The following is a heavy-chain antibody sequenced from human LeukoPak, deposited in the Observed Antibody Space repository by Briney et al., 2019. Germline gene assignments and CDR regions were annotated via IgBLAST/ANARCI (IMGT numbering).Heavy chain of an antibody. CDR3: ARGAKPALWFGGPYFDY. CDR1: GFTFSSYW. CDR2: IKQDGSEK. D-gene: IGHD3-10*01. V-gene: IGHV3-7*01. J-gene: IGHJ4*02. Sequence: GGSLRLSCAASGFTFSSYWMSWVRQAPGKGLEWVANIKQDGSEKYYVDSVKGRFTISRDNAKNSLYLQMSSLRAEDTAVYYCARGAKPALWFGGPYFDYWGQGTLVTVSS.